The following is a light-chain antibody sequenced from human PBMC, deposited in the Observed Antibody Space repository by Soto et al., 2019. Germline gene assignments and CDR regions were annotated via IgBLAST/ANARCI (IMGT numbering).Light chain of an antibody. CDR2: EGS. CDR1: SSDVGGYNY. V-gene: IGLV2-8*01. J-gene: IGLJ1*01. CDR3: CSFATFTYV. Sequence: QSALPQPPSASGSPEQSVAISCTGTSSDVGGYNYVSWYQQHPGKAPKLMIYEGSRRPSGVSNRFSASKAGNTASLTISGLQAEDEADYYCCSFATFTYVFGTGTKVTVL.